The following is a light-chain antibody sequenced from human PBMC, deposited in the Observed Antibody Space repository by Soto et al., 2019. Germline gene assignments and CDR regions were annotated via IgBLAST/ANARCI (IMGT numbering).Light chain of an antibody. CDR2: DAS. CDR3: QKRSSWPLT. Sequence: EIVLTQFPATLSLSPGERAALSCRASLGVSRFLAWYQQKPGQAPRLLIYDASNRATGIPARFSGSGSGTDFTLAINSLEPEDFAVYYCQKRSSWPLTFGGGTKVEIK. V-gene: IGKV3-11*01. CDR1: LGVSRF. J-gene: IGKJ4*01.